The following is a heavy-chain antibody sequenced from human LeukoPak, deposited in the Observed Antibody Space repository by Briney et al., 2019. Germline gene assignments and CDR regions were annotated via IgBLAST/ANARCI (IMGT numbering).Heavy chain of an antibody. D-gene: IGHD3-10*01. Sequence: EGSLRLSCAASGFTFDDYGRSWVRQAPGKGLEWISGINWNGGSTGYADSVKGRFTISRDNAKNSLYLQMNSLRAEDTALYYCARVLRFRGFDYWGQGTLVTVSS. CDR2: INWNGGST. CDR3: ARVLRFRGFDY. V-gene: IGHV3-20*04. CDR1: GFTFDDYG. J-gene: IGHJ4*02.